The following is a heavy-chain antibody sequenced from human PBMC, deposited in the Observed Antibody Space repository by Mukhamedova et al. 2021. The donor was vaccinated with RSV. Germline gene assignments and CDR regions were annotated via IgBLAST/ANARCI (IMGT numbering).Heavy chain of an antibody. V-gene: IGHV3-48*03. Sequence: AEYMGGRFTFSRDNAKSSLYLQMNSLRAEDTAVYYCARGRFLGDYWGQGTLVTVSS. J-gene: IGHJ4*02. D-gene: IGHD3-3*01. CDR3: ARGRFLGDY.